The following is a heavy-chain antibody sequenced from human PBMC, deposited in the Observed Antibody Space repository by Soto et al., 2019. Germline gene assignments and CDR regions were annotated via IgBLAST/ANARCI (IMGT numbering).Heavy chain of an antibody. CDR2: ISSSGSTI. Sequence: PGGSLRLSCAASGFTFSSYEMNWVRQAPGKGLEWVSYISSSGSTIYYADSVKGRFTISRDNAKNSLYLQMNSLRAEDTAVYYCARAPWDYDILTGYYNYYGMDVWGQGTTVTVS. CDR1: GFTFSSYE. D-gene: IGHD3-9*01. V-gene: IGHV3-48*03. CDR3: ARAPWDYDILTGYYNYYGMDV. J-gene: IGHJ6*02.